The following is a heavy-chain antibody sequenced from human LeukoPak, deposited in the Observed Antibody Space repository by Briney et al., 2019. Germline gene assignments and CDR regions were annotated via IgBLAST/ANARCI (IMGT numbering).Heavy chain of an antibody. CDR2: INHSGST. CDR3: ARRAGTGYSSGWHFYS. Sequence: SETLSVTCAVYGGSFSGYYWSWIRQPPGKGREWIGEINHSGSTNYNPSLTSRVTISVDTSKNQFSLKLSSVTAADTAVYDCARRAGTGYSSGWHFYSWGQGTLGTVSS. D-gene: IGHD6-19*01. V-gene: IGHV4-34*01. J-gene: IGHJ4*02. CDR1: GGSFSGYY.